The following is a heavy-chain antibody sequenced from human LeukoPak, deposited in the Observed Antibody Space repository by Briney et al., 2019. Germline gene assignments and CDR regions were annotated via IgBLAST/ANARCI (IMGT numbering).Heavy chain of an antibody. CDR3: ARHQELAALGYYYYCMDV. D-gene: IGHD3-3*02. Sequence: SETLYLTCAVYGGSFSGYYWSWIRQPPGKGLEWIGEINHSGSTNYNPSLKSRVTISVDTSKNQFSLKLSSVTAADTAVYYCARHQELAALGYYYYCMDVWGKGTTVTVSS. CDR1: GGSFSGYY. V-gene: IGHV4-34*01. CDR2: INHSGST. J-gene: IGHJ6*03.